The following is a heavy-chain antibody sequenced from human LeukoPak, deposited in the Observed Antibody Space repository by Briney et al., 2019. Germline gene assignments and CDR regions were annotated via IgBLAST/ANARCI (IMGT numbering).Heavy chain of an antibody. Sequence: PGGSLRLSRAVSGLTFSDYSMTWVRQAPGKGLFWVSGISAGGGSTYYADSVKGWFTISRDNSRNTLYLQMNSLRAEDTAVYYCAKDAAGPEYWGQGTLVTVSS. CDR2: ISAGGGST. J-gene: IGHJ4*02. D-gene: IGHD6-13*01. V-gene: IGHV3-23*01. CDR1: GLTFSDYS. CDR3: AKDAAGPEY.